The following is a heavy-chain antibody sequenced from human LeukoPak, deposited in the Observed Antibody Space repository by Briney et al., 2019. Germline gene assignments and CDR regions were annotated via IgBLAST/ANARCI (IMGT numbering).Heavy chain of an antibody. Sequence: GRSLRLSCAASGFTFSSYAMPWVRQAPGKGLEWVAVISYDGSNKYYADSVKGRFTISRDNSKNTLYLQMNSLRAEDTAVYYCARDSQRYSSGWYYRDDYWGQGTLVTVSS. D-gene: IGHD6-19*01. CDR2: ISYDGSNK. CDR1: GFTFSSYA. J-gene: IGHJ4*02. V-gene: IGHV3-30-3*01. CDR3: ARDSQRYSSGWYYRDDY.